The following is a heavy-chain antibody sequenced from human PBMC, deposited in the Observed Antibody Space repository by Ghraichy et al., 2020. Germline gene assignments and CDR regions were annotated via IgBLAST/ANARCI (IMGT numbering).Heavy chain of an antibody. CDR1: GGSISSSSYY. V-gene: IGHV4-39*01. J-gene: IGHJ4*02. Sequence: SETLSLTCTVSGGSISSSSYYWGWIRQPPGKGLEWIGSIYYSGSTYYNPSLKSRVTISVDTSKNQFSLKLSSVTAADTAVYYCARHEGVVPTHFDYWGQGALVTVSS. CDR3: ARHEGVVPTHFDY. D-gene: IGHD2-2*01. CDR2: IYYSGST.